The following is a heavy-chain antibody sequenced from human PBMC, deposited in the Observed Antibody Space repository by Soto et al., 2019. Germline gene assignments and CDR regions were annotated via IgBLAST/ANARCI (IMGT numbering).Heavy chain of an antibody. D-gene: IGHD3-10*01. CDR2: IYYSGST. CDR1: GGSISSYY. CDR3: ARRISMVRGVINYYYYGMDV. V-gene: IGHV4-59*08. Sequence: PSETLSLTCTVSGGSISSYYWSWIRQPPGKGLEWIGYIYYSGSTNYNPSLKSRVTISVDTSKNQFSLKLSSVTAADTAVYYCARRISMVRGVINYYYYGMDVWGQGTTVT. J-gene: IGHJ6*02.